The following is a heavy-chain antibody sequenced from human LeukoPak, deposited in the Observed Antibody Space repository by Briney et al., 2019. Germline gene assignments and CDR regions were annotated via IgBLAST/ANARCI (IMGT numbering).Heavy chain of an antibody. J-gene: IGHJ5*02. CDR3: ARDQSGEWELLSGWWFDP. CDR2: MNPNSGNT. Sequence: ASVKVSCKASGYTFTSYDINWVRQATGQGLEWMGWMNPNSGNTGYAQKFQGRVTGTRDMSTSTVYMELSNLRSEDTAVYYCARDQSGEWELLSGWWFDPWGQGTLVTVSS. CDR1: GYTFTSYD. V-gene: IGHV1-8*01. D-gene: IGHD1-26*01.